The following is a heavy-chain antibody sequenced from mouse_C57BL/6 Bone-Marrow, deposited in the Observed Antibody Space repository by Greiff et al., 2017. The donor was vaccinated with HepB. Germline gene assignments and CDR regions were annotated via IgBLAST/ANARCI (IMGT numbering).Heavy chain of an antibody. CDR1: GYTFTSYW. CDR3: ARYNDYDAGQGGFDV. Sequence: VQLQQPGAELVRPGTSVKLSCKASGYTFTSYWMHWVKQRPGQGLEWIGVIDPSDSYTNYNQKFKGKATLTVDTSSSTAYMQLSSLTSEDSAVYYCARYNDYDAGQGGFDVWGTGTTVTVSS. D-gene: IGHD2-4*01. J-gene: IGHJ1*03. V-gene: IGHV1-59*01. CDR2: IDPSDSYT.